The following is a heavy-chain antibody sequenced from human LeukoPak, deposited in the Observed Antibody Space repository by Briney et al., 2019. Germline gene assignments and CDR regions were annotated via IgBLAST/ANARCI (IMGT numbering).Heavy chain of an antibody. J-gene: IGHJ4*02. V-gene: IGHV3-48*04. CDR2: ISSSSSTI. CDR3: ATDLIVGATTTYDY. Sequence: GGSLRLSCAASGFTFSIYSMNWVRQAPGKGLECISYISSSSSTIYYADSVKGRFTISRDNAKNSLYLQMNSLRAEDTAVYYCATDLIVGATTTYDYWGQGTLVTVSS. CDR1: GFTFSIYS. D-gene: IGHD1-26*01.